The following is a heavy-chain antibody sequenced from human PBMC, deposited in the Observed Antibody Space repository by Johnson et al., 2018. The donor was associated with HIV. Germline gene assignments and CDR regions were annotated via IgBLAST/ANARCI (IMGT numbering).Heavy chain of an antibody. D-gene: IGHD5-18*01. CDR1: GFTFSSYA. V-gene: IGHV3-NL1*01. Sequence: QVQLVESGGGVVQPGRSLRLSCAASGFTFSSYAMHWVRQAPGKGLEWVSGISWNGGSTGYADSVKGRFTISRDNSKNTLDLQMNSLRAEDTAVYYCAKEVPVYSYGYYDAFDIWGQGTMVTVSS. J-gene: IGHJ3*02. CDR2: ISWNGGST. CDR3: AKEVPVYSYGYYDAFDI.